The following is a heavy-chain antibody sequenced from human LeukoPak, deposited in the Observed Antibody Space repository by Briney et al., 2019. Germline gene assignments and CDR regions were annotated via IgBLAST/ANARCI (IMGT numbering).Heavy chain of an antibody. CDR1: GGSVSSYY. CDR3: ARGGPAYNYYDSSGSFDY. D-gene: IGHD3-22*01. Sequence: SETLSLTCTVSGGSVSSYYWSWIRQPPGKGLEWIGYIYYSGSTNHNPSLKSRVTISVDTSKNQFSLKLSSVTAADTAVYYCARGGPAYNYYDSSGSFDYWGQGTLVTVSS. CDR2: IYYSGST. V-gene: IGHV4-59*02. J-gene: IGHJ4*02.